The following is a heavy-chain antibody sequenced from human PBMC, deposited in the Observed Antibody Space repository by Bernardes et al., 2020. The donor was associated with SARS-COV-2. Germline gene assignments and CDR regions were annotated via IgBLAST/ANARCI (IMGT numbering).Heavy chain of an antibody. CDR1: GYIFTSFG. J-gene: IGHJ6*02. Sequence: ASVKVSCKASGYIFTSFGIIWVRQAPGQGLEWMGWISAYNGNTNYAQKLRGRLTMTTDKSTSTAYMELRSLRSDDTAVYYCARDGAQDFTIYYGLDVWGQGTTVTVSS. V-gene: IGHV1-18*04. D-gene: IGHD3-16*01. CDR3: ARDGAQDFTIYYGLDV. CDR2: ISAYNGNT.